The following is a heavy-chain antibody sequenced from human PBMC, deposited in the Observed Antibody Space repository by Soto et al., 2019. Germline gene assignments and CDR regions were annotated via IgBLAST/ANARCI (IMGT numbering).Heavy chain of an antibody. CDR1: GYTFTSYA. J-gene: IGHJ4*02. D-gene: IGHD3-9*01. V-gene: IGHV1-3*01. CDR3: ARRYDILTGYYNPFDY. CDR2: INAGNGNT. Sequence: ASVKVSCKASGYTFTSYAMHWVRQAPGQRLEWMGWINAGNGNTKYSQKLQGRVTMTTDTSTSTAYMELRSLRSDDTAVYYCARRYDILTGYYNPFDYWGQ.